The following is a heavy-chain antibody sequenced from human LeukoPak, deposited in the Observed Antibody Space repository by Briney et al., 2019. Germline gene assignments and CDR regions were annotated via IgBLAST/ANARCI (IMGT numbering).Heavy chain of an antibody. CDR2: IYHSGST. V-gene: IGHV4-38-2*01. CDR3: ARPHDYGGNSGGYWFDP. J-gene: IGHJ5*02. Sequence: PSETLSLTCAVSGYSISSGYYWGWIRQPPGKGLEWIGSIYHSGSTYYNPSLKSRVTISVDTSKNQFSPKLSSVTAADTAVYYCARPHDYGGNSGGYWFDPWGQGTLVTVSS. CDR1: GYSISSGYY. D-gene: IGHD4-23*01.